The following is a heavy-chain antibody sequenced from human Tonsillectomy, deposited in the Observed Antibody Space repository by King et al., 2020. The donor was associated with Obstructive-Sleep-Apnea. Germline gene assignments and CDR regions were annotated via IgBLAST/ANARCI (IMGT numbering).Heavy chain of an antibody. CDR2: MNPNSGNT. D-gene: IGHD1-14*01. J-gene: IGHJ3*02. CDR3: ARGSRTFDI. CDR1: GYTFTSYD. Sequence: QLVQSEAEVKNPGASVKVSCKAAGYTFTSYDINLVRQATGQGLEWMGWMNPNSGNTGYAQKFQGRVSMTRNTSINTAYMELSSLRSEDTAVYYCARGSRTFDIWGQGTMVTVSS. V-gene: IGHV1-8*01.